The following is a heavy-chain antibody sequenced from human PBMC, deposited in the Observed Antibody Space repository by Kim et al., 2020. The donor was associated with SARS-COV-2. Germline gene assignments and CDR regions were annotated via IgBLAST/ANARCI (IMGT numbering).Heavy chain of an antibody. CDR3: ARLAPPPNCSGGSCYAD. Sequence: LKSRVTISVDTSKNQFSLKLSSVTAADTAVYYCARLAPPPNCSGGSCYADWGQGTLVTVSS. J-gene: IGHJ4*02. V-gene: IGHV4-59*08. D-gene: IGHD2-15*01.